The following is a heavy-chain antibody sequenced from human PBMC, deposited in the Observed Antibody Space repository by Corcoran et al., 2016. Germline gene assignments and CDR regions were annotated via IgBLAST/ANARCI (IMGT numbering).Heavy chain of an antibody. CDR1: GFPFRSYD. D-gene: IGHD4-4*01. CDR3: ARGASIYYAMDV. CDR2: IGTAGDT. V-gene: IGHV3-13*01. J-gene: IGHJ6*02. Sequence: EVQLVESGGGLVQPGGSLRLSCAASGFPFRSYDMHWVRQATGKGLEWVSAIGTAGDTYYPGSVKGRFTISRENAKNSLYLQMNSLRAEDTAVYYCARGASIYYAMDVWGQGTTVTVSS.